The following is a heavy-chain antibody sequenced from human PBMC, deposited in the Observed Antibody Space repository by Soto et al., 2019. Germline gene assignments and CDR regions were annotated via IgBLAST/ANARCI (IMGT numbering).Heavy chain of an antibody. J-gene: IGHJ1*01. D-gene: IGHD6-25*01. V-gene: IGHV3-11*06. CDR1: GFTFGDSY. CDR3: VRGGEEYFQH. Sequence: PGGSLRLSCSGSGFTFGDSYMSWIRQAPGKGLEWLSYISPGSRYPAYADSVKGRFTISRDNAKRSLYLQMMSLTAEDTAIYYCVRGGEEYFQHWGQGTLVTVSS. CDR2: ISPGSRYP.